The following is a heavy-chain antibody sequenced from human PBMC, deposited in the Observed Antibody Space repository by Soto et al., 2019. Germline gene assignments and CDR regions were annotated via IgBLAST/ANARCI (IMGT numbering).Heavy chain of an antibody. J-gene: IGHJ6*02. CDR1: GGTFSSYG. D-gene: IGHD3-3*01. CDR2: IIPIIATA. CDR3: ARPTYYDFWSGYQTGYYYYGMDV. V-gene: IGHV1-69*12. Sequence: QVQLVQSGAEVKKPGSSVKVSCKASGGTFSSYGISWVRQAPGQGLEWMGGIIPIIATANYAQKFQGRVTITADESTSTAYMELSSLRSEDTAVYYCARPTYYDFWSGYQTGYYYYGMDVWGQGTTVTVSS.